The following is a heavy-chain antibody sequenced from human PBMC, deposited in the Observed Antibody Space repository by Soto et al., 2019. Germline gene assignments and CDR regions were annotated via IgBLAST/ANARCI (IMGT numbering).Heavy chain of an antibody. D-gene: IGHD6-13*01. CDR1: GGSISSSNW. V-gene: IGHV4-4*02. Sequence: SETLSLTCAVSGGSISSSNWWSWVRQPPGKGLEWIGEIYHSGSTNYNPSLKSRVTISVDKSKNQFSLKLSSVTAADTAVYYCARGQVAAARNFDYWGQGTLVTVSS. J-gene: IGHJ4*02. CDR3: ARGQVAAARNFDY. CDR2: IYHSGST.